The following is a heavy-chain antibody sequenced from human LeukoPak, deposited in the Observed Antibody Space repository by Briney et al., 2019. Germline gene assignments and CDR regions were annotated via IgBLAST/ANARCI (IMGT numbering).Heavy chain of an antibody. J-gene: IGHJ6*02. V-gene: IGHV4-4*09. D-gene: IGHD3-10*01. Sequence: SETLSLSCTVSGGSISSYYWSWIRQPPGKGLEWIGYIYTSGSTNYNPSLKSRVTISVDTSKNQFSLKLSSVTAADTAVYYCARDNRASLDVWGQGTTVTVSS. CDR1: GGSISSYY. CDR2: IYTSGST. CDR3: ARDNRASLDV.